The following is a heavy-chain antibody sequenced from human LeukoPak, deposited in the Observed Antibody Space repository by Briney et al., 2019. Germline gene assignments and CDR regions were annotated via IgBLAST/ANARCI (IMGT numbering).Heavy chain of an antibody. CDR2: IIPTFGTA. V-gene: IGHV1-69*05. J-gene: IGHJ1*01. Sequence: GASVKVSCKASGGTFTSYAISWVRQAPGQGLEWMGGIIPTFGTANYAQKFQGRVTITTGESTSTAYMELSSLRSEGTAVYYCASSTVTTNGLPEYFQHWGQGTLVTVSS. CDR3: ASSTVTTNGLPEYFQH. CDR1: GGTFTSYA. D-gene: IGHD4-17*01.